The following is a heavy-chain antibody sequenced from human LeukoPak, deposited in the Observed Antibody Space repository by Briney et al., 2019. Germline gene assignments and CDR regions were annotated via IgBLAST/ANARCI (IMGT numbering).Heavy chain of an antibody. CDR3: ARGLNNRKSGRRFDVFEI. CDR2: IYYTGT. Sequence: PSETLSLTCTVSGGSVTDYYWSWIRQSPGKGLEWIGYIYYTGTSYNPSLKSRVTISADTSKNQFSLKLISVTAADTAVYYCARGLNNRKSGRRFDVFEIWGQGTMVTVSS. J-gene: IGHJ3*02. CDR1: GGSVTDYY. V-gene: IGHV4-59*02. D-gene: IGHD3-3*01.